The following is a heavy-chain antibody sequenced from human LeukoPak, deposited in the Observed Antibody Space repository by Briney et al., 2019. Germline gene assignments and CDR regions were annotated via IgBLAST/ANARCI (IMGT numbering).Heavy chain of an antibody. J-gene: IGHJ4*02. CDR1: GYSFATYH. CDR3: ARGRGNDYDILTGQAPYYFDY. CDR2: INPNSGGT. V-gene: IGHV1-2*04. D-gene: IGHD3-9*01. Sequence: ASVKVSCKASGYSFATYHIHWVRQAPGQGLEWMGWINPNSGGTNYAQKFQGWVTMTRDTSISTAYMELSRLRSDDTAVYYCARGRGNDYDILTGQAPYYFDYWGQGTLVTVSS.